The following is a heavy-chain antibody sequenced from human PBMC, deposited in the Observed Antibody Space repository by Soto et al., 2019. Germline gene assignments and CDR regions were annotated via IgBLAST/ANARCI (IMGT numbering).Heavy chain of an antibody. V-gene: IGHV4-59*01. J-gene: IGHJ6*03. CDR2: TYYSGNT. CDR1: GGSISPYY. CDR3: ARKGAAASYSHYYMDV. D-gene: IGHD6-13*01. Sequence: QVQLQESGPGLVKPSETLSLTCTVSGGSISPYYWSWIRQPPGKGLEWIGYTYYSGNTNYNPSLESRVTISVDTSRNQFSLKLTSVTAADTAVYYCARKGAAASYSHYYMDVWGRGTTVTVSS.